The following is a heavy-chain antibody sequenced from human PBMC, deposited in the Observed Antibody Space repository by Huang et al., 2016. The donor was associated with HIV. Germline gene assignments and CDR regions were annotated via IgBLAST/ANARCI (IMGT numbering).Heavy chain of an antibody. J-gene: IGHJ5*02. V-gene: IGHV4-39*01. D-gene: IGHD6-13*01. CDR3: AAHGRIVGIPAAPLRFDP. Sequence: QLQLQESGPGLVKPSETLSLTCTVSGGSISSSSYYWGWIRQPPGKGLEWIGSLYHIGATYYNPSFKSRVTISGDTSRTQFSLKLSSVTAADTAVYYCAAHGRIVGIPAAPLRFDPWGQGTLVTVSS. CDR1: GGSISSSSYY. CDR2: LYHIGAT.